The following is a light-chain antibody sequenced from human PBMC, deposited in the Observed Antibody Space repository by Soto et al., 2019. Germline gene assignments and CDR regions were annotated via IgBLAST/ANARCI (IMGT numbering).Light chain of an antibody. Sequence: EIVMTQSPATLSVSPGERATLSCRASQSVSSNLAWYQQKPGQAPRLLIYGASIRATGIPARFSGSGSGTEFTLTISRLQSEDFAVYYCQQYNNWLSLTFGGGTKVEIK. CDR3: QQYNNWLSLT. CDR1: QSVSSN. CDR2: GAS. J-gene: IGKJ4*01. V-gene: IGKV3D-15*01.